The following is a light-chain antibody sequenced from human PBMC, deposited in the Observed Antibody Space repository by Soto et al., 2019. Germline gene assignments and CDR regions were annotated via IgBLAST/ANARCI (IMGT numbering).Light chain of an antibody. CDR2: KAS. CDR1: QSISSW. V-gene: IGKV1-5*03. CDR3: QQYNSYSQ. J-gene: IGKJ1*01. Sequence: DIQMTQSPSTLSASVGDIVTITCRASQSISSWLAWYQQKPGKAPKLLIYKASSLESGVPSRFSGSGSGTEFTLTISSLQPDDFATYYCQQYNSYSQFGQGTKVDIK.